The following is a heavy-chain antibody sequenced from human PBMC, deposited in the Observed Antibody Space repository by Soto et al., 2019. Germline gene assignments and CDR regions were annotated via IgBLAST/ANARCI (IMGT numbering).Heavy chain of an antibody. CDR2: ISAYNGNT. CDR3: ARESASIAARRGDYYYYYMDV. D-gene: IGHD6-6*01. Sequence: GASVKVSCKASGYTFTSYGISWVRQAPGQGLEWMGWISAYNGNTNYAQKLQGRVTMTTDTSTSTAYMELRSLRSDDTAVYYCARESASIAARRGDYYYYYMDVWGKGTTVTVSS. J-gene: IGHJ6*03. V-gene: IGHV1-18*01. CDR1: GYTFTSYG.